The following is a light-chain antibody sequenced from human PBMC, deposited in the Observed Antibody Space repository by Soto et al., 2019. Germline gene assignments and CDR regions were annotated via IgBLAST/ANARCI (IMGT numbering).Light chain of an antibody. CDR3: QLYNSYPWT. CDR2: YAS. CDR1: QNIYGW. V-gene: IGKV1-5*01. Sequence: DIQMTQSPSTLSASVGDRVTITCRATQNIYGWLAWYQQKSGKAPKLLIYYASSLESGVPSRFSGSGFGTGFTVTISSLQPDDFATYYCQLYNSYPWTFGQGTKVDIK. J-gene: IGKJ1*01.